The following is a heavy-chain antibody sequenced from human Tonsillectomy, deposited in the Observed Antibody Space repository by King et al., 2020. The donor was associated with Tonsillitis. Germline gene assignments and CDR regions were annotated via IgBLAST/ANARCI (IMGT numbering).Heavy chain of an antibody. J-gene: IGHJ4*02. CDR3: VSISSYS. CDR2: IDHSGST. V-gene: IGHV4-34*01. CDR1: GGSFSGYY. Sequence: VQLQQWGVGLLKPSETLSLPCAVYGGSFSGYYWSWIRQPPGKGLEWIGEIDHSGSTNYNPSLKSRVTISVDPSKNQFSLKVTSVTAADTAVYYCVSISSYSWGQGTLVTVSS.